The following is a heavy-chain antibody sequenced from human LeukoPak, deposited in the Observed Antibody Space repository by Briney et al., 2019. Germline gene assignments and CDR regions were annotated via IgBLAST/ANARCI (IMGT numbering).Heavy chain of an antibody. J-gene: IGHJ4*01. CDR3: ARGQNPYYYDSSGYYYDY. D-gene: IGHD3-22*01. V-gene: IGHV4-59*12. Sequence: SETLSLTCTVSGGSISSYYWSWIRQPPGKGLEWIGYIYYSGSTNYNPSLKSRVTISVDTSRNQFSLKLSSVTAADTAVYYCARGQNPYYYDSSGYYYDYWGQGTLVTVSS. CDR1: GGSISSYY. CDR2: IYYSGST.